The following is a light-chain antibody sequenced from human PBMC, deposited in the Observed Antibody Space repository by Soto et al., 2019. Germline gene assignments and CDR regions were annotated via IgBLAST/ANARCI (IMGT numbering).Light chain of an antibody. V-gene: IGLV2-14*01. CDR2: DVS. CDR1: SSDVGGYNY. J-gene: IGLJ2*01. Sequence: QSVLTQPASVSGSPGQSITISCTGTSSDVGGYNYVSWYQQHPGKAPKLMIYDVSNRPSGVSNRFSGSKSGNTASLTISGLQPEDEADYYCSSYTSSCTPVVFGGGTKLTVL. CDR3: SSYTSSCTPVV.